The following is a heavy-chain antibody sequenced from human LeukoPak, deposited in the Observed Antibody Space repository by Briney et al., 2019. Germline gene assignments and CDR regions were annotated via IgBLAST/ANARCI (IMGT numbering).Heavy chain of an antibody. CDR2: ISSSGSTI. Sequence: GGSLRLSCAASGFTFRDYYMSWVPQARGKGLECVSYISSSGSTIYYADSVKGRFTISRDNAKNSLYLQMNSLRAEDTAVYYCARSIMVVAASFFDYWGQGTLVTVSS. CDR3: ARSIMVVAASFFDY. V-gene: IGHV3-11*01. CDR1: GFTFRDYY. J-gene: IGHJ4*02. D-gene: IGHD2-15*01.